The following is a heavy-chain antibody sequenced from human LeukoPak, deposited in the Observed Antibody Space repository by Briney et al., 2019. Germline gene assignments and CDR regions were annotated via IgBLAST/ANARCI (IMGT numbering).Heavy chain of an antibody. Sequence: SETLSLTCTVSGGSISSHYWSWIRQPPGKGLEWIGYIYYSGSTNYNPSLKSRVTLSVDTSKNQFSLKLSSVTAADTAVYYCARGNCSGGSCYSGYSWFDPWGQGTLVTVSP. CDR2: IYYSGST. V-gene: IGHV4-59*11. CDR1: GGSISSHY. D-gene: IGHD2-15*01. J-gene: IGHJ5*02. CDR3: ARGNCSGGSCYSGYSWFDP.